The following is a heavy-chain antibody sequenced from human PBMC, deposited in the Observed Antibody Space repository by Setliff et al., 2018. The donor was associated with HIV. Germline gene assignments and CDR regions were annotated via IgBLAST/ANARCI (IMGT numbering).Heavy chain of an antibody. CDR3: GGKDGTTKDYYYGMDV. J-gene: IGHJ6*02. CDR2: IYHSGST. Sequence: PSETLSLTCTVSGYSISSGYYWGWIRQPPGKGLEWIGSIYHSGSTYYNPSLKSRVTISVDTSKDQFSLKLSSVTAADTAVYYCGGKDGTTKDYYYGMDVWGQGTTVTVSS. CDR1: GYSISSGYY. D-gene: IGHD1-7*01. V-gene: IGHV4-38-2*02.